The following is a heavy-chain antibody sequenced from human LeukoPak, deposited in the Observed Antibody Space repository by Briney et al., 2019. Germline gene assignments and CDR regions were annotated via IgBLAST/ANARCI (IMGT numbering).Heavy chain of an antibody. D-gene: IGHD5-12*01. CDR3: AKDRGYEVVFDP. CDR2: ISGEGDRT. V-gene: IGHV3-43*02. CDR1: GINFNTYA. J-gene: IGHJ5*02. Sequence: GGSLRLSCAASGINFNTYAIHWVRQAPGKGLEWVSLISGEGDRTSYADSVKGRFTISRDNDKNSLYLQMNSLRIEDTALYYCAKDRGYEVVFDPWGQGTLVAVSS.